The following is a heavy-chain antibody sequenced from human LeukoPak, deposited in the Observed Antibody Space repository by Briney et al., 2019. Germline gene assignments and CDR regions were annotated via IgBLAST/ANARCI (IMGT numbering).Heavy chain of an antibody. D-gene: IGHD4-17*01. Sequence: TGGSLRLSCAASGFTVSSNYMSWVRQAPGKGLEWVSVIYSGGSTYYADSVKGRFTISRDNSKNTLYLQMNSLRAEDTAVYYCASRDYGDLEILDYWGQGTLVTVSS. CDR3: ASRDYGDLEILDY. CDR2: IYSGGST. CDR1: GFTVSSNY. J-gene: IGHJ4*02. V-gene: IGHV3-66*01.